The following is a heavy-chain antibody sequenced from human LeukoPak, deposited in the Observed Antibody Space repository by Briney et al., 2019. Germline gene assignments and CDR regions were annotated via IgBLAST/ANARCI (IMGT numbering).Heavy chain of an antibody. V-gene: IGHV1-69*06. J-gene: IGHJ6*03. CDR2: IIPIFGTA. CDR1: GGTFSSYA. CDR3: ARAGWGVVAATVEGAYMDV. D-gene: IGHD2-15*01. Sequence: SVKVSCKASGGTFSSYAISWVRQAPGQGLEWMGRIIPIFGTANYAQKFQGRVTITADKSTSTAYMELSSLRSEDTAVYYCARAGWGVVAATVEGAYMDVWGKGTTVTVSS.